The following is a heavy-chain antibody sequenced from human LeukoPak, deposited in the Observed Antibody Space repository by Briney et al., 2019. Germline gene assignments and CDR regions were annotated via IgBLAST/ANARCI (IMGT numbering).Heavy chain of an antibody. CDR3: AKDWEEYQLLAPSS. D-gene: IGHD2-2*01. CDR2: INGDGSMP. V-gene: IGHV3-74*01. CDR1: GFTFSNYW. J-gene: IGHJ3*01. Sequence: PGGSLRLSCAASGFTFSNYWMHWVRQAPGKGLVWVSCINGDGSMPTYADSVKGRFTISRDNAKNTLSLHMNSLRAGDTGVYYCAKDWEEYQLLAPSSWGQGTMVTVSS.